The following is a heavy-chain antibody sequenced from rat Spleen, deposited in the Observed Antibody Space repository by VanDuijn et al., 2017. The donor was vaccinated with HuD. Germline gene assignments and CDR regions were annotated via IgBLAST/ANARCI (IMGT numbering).Heavy chain of an antibody. CDR3: ATEPLNYGGPHWFAY. J-gene: IGHJ3*01. CDR2: ITSGGSNT. D-gene: IGHD1-11*01. V-gene: IGHV5-25*01. CDR1: GFTFSSFA. Sequence: EVQLVESGGGFVQPGRSLKLSCAASGFTFSSFAMAWVRQAPKKGLEWVATITSGGSNTYYPDSVKGRFTISRDIAKSTLYLQMDSLRSEDTATYYCATEPLNYGGPHWFAYWGQGTLVTVSS.